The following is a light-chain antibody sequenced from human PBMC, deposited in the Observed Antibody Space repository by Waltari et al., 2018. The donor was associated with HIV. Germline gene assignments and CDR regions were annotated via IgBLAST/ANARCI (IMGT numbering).Light chain of an antibody. CDR1: KSVLYTSNNKNY. Sequence: DIVMTQSPDSLVVSLGERATINCKSSKSVLYTSNNKNYLAWFQQKPGQPPKLLIYWASTRESGVPDRFTGSGSGTDFTLTISSLQAEDVAVYYCQQYYSISSVTFGQGTKLEIK. J-gene: IGKJ2*01. V-gene: IGKV4-1*01. CDR2: WAS. CDR3: QQYYSISSVT.